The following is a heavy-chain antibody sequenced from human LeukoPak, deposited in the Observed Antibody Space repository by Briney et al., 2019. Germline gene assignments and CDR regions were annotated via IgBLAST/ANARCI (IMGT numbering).Heavy chain of an antibody. CDR1: GGSFSSYY. CDR3: ARVVLPPGGAFDI. J-gene: IGHJ3*02. CDR2: IYYGGST. Sequence: PSETLSLTCAVYGGSFSSYYWSWIRQPPGKGPEWIGYIYYGGSTNYNPSLKSRVAISVDTSKNQFSLKLSSVTAADTAVYYCARVVLPPGGAFDIWGQGTMVTVSS. V-gene: IGHV4-59*01. D-gene: IGHD2/OR15-2a*01.